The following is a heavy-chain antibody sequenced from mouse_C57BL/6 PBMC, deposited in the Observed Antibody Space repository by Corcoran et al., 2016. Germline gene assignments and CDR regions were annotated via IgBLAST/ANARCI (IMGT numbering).Heavy chain of an antibody. Sequence: EVQLQQSGPDLVKPGASVKISCKASGYTFTDYYMNWVKQSHGKSLEWIGDIHPNNGGTSYNQKFKGKATLTVDKSSSTAYMELRSLTSEDSAVYYCAISGYYGSSFDYWCQGTTLTVSS. J-gene: IGHJ2*01. V-gene: IGHV1-26*01. CDR3: AISGYYGSSFDY. CDR2: IHPNNGGT. CDR1: GYTFTDYY. D-gene: IGHD1-1*01.